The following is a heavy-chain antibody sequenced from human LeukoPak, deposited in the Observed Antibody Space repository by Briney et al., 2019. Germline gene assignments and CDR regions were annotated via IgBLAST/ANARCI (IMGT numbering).Heavy chain of an antibody. V-gene: IGHV3-11*01. CDR2: ISSSGSTT. CDR1: GLTFSDYY. J-gene: IGHJ6*02. Sequence: GGSLRLSCAASGLTFSDYYMSWIRQAPGKGLEWVSYISSSGSTTHYADSVKGRFTISRDNARNSLYLQMNSLRAEDTAVYYCARDSPDYSIGYYYYGMDVWGQGTTVTVSS. D-gene: IGHD4-11*01. CDR3: ARDSPDYSIGYYYYGMDV.